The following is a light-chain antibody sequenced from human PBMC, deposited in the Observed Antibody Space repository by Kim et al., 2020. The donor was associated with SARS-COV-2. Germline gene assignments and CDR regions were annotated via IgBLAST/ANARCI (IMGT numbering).Light chain of an antibody. V-gene: IGKV3-20*01. Sequence: SPGERATLSCRASQSVSSGYLAWYQQKPGQSPRLLIYDATSRATGIPDRFSGSGSGTDFTLTIGRLEPEDFAVYYCQQYDSSPRTFGQGTKVDIK. CDR2: DAT. CDR3: QQYDSSPRT. CDR1: QSVSSGY. J-gene: IGKJ1*01.